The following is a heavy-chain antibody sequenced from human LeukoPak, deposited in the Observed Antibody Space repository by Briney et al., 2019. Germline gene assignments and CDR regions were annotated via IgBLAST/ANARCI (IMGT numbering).Heavy chain of an antibody. CDR2: IKHSGST. CDR1: GGSFSGYY. V-gene: IGHV4-34*01. Sequence: SETLSLTCAVYGGSFSGYYWSWIRQPPGKGLEWIGEIKHSGSTNYNPSLKSRVTISVDTSKNQFSLKLSSVTAADTAVYYCARSTYYYDSSGSVFDYWGQGTLVTVSS. CDR3: ARSTYYYDSSGSVFDY. J-gene: IGHJ4*02. D-gene: IGHD3-22*01.